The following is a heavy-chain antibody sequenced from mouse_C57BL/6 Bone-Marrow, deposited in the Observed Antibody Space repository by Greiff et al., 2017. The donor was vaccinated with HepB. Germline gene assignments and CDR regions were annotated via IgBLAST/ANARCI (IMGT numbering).Heavy chain of an antibody. V-gene: IGHV5-12*01. CDR1: GFTFSDYY. J-gene: IGHJ3*01. D-gene: IGHD2-2*01. Sequence: EVMLVESGGGLVQPGGSLKLSCAASGFTFSDYYMYWVRQTPEKRLEWVAYISNGGGSTYYPDTVKGRFTISRDNAKNTLYLQMSRLKSEDTAMYYCARQGVYYGCDEAYWGQGTLVTVSA. CDR2: ISNGGGST. CDR3: ARQGVYYGCDEAY.